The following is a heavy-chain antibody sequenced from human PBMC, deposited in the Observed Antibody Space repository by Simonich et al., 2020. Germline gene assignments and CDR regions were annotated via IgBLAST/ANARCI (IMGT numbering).Heavy chain of an antibody. D-gene: IGHD1-26*01. CDR1: GFTFSSYA. CDR3: ARDHLDSGSYYFDY. V-gene: IGHV3-30*07. Sequence: QVQLVESGGGVVQPGRSLRLSCAASGFTFSSYAMPWVRQAQGKGIEGGAVISYDGSNKYYADTVKGRFTISRDNSKNTLYLQRNSLRAEDTAVYYCARDHLDSGSYYFDYWGQGTLVTVSS. J-gene: IGHJ4*02. CDR2: ISYDGSNK.